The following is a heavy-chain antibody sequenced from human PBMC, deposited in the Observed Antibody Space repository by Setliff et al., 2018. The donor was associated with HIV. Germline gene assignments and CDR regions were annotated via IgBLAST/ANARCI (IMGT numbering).Heavy chain of an antibody. CDR3: ARVPYRSAWFSGGHDAFDS. CDR1: GYSFARYG. J-gene: IGHJ3*02. V-gene: IGHV1-18*01. D-gene: IGHD6-19*01. CDR2: ISGFNGNT. Sequence: RASVKVSCKASGYSFARYGLSWVRQAPGQGLEWMGWISGFNGNTKYAQSFQDRVAMTTETATSTAYMEMRSLRSDDTAVYFCARVPYRSAWFSGGHDAFDSWGQGTMVTVSS.